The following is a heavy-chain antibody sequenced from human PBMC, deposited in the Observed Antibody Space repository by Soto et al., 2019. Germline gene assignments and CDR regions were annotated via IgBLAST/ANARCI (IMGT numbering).Heavy chain of an antibody. CDR3: ARLDSSGYYFVDY. CDR2: IYYSGST. D-gene: IGHD3-22*01. CDR1: GGSISSYY. J-gene: IGHJ4*02. V-gene: IGHV4-59*01. Sequence: SETLSLTCTVSGGSISSYYWSWIRQPPGKGLEWIGYIYYSGSTNYNPSLKSRVTISVDTSKNQFSLKLSSVTAADTAVYYCARLDSSGYYFVDYWGQGTLVTVSS.